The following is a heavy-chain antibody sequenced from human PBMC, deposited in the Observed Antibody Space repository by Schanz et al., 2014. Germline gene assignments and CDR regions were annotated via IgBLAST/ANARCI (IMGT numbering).Heavy chain of an antibody. V-gene: IGHV3-23*04. CDR1: GFMFTKYA. CDR3: AKDIGGAVAAPVYDS. CDR2: ISGTGTKT. J-gene: IGHJ4*02. Sequence: DVQLVESGGGLAQPGGSLRLSCVASGFMFTKYAMNWVRQAPGKGLEWVSGISGTGTKTYYADSVKSRFTISRDNSKNTVFLQMSSLRADDTALYDCAKDIGGAVAAPVYDSWGQGTLVTVSS. D-gene: IGHD2-15*01.